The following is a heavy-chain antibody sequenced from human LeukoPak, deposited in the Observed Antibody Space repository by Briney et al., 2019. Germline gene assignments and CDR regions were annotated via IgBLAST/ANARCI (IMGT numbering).Heavy chain of an antibody. V-gene: IGHV3-53*05. D-gene: IGHD2-15*01. CDR2: IYSGGRT. Sequence: GGSLRLSCAASGFTVSSNYMIWVRQAPGKGLEWVSVIYSGGRTYYVDSVKGRFTISRDISKNTLYLQMGSLRTEDMAVYYCARVAARVSLDYWGQGTLVTVSS. CDR1: GFTVSSNY. J-gene: IGHJ4*02. CDR3: ARVAARVSLDY.